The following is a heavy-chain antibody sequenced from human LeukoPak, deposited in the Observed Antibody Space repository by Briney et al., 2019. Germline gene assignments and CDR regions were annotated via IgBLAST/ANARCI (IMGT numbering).Heavy chain of an antibody. CDR1: GGSISSYY. CDR2: IYTSGST. Sequence: PSETLSLTCTVSGGSISSYYWSWVRQPAGKGREWIGRIYTSGSTNYNPSLKSRVTMSVDTSKNQFSLKLSSVTAADTAVYYCAREEDDSSGYYQSGAFDIWGQGTMVTVSS. D-gene: IGHD3-22*01. CDR3: AREEDDSSGYYQSGAFDI. V-gene: IGHV4-4*07. J-gene: IGHJ3*02.